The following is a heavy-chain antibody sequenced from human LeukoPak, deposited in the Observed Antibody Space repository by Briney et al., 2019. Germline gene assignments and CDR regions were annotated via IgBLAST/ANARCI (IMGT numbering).Heavy chain of an antibody. V-gene: IGHV4-30-4*01. CDR1: GGSISSGDYY. J-gene: IGHJ4*02. CDR2: IYYSGGT. CDR3: ARVDSSPHYFDY. Sequence: SETLSLTCTVSGGSISSGDYYWSWIRQPPGKGLEWIGYIYYSGGTYYNPSLKSRVTISVDTSKNQFSLKLSSVTAADTAVYYCARVDSSPHYFDYWGQGTLVTVSS. D-gene: IGHD3-22*01.